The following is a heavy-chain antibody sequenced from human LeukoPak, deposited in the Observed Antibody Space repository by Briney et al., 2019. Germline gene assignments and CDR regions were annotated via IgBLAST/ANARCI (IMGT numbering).Heavy chain of an antibody. CDR2: IRYDGSNK. D-gene: IGHD3-9*01. V-gene: IGHV3-30*02. J-gene: IGHJ4*02. Sequence: GGSLRLSCAASGFTFSSYGMHWVRQAPGKGLEWVAFIRYDGSNKYYADSVKGRFTISRDNSRNTLYLQMNSLRAEDTAVYYCAREAEWYYDILTGSFDYWGQGTLVTVSS. CDR3: AREAEWYYDILTGSFDY. CDR1: GFTFSSYG.